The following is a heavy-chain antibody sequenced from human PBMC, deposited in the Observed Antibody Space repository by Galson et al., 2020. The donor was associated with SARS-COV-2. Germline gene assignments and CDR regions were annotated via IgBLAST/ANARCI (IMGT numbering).Heavy chain of an antibody. V-gene: IGHV3-53*01. D-gene: IGHD2-15*01. CDR3: ARDLEVAGGMDV. J-gene: IGHJ6*02. CDR2: IYSGGST. Sequence: GSLRLSCAASGFTVSSNYMSWVRQAPGKGLEWVSVIYSGGSTYYADSVKGRFIISRDNSKNTLYLQMNSLRAEDTAVYYCARDLEVAGGMDVWGQGTTVTVSS. CDR1: GFTVSSNY.